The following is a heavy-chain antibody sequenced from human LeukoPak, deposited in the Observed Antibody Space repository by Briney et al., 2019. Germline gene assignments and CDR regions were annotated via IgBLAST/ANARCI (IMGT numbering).Heavy chain of an antibody. J-gene: IGHJ4*02. CDR2: IYNSGST. CDR1: GGSIGSGSYY. V-gene: IGHV4-61*02. D-gene: IGHD5-24*01. CDR3: ASGLDGYRTGFDY. Sequence: SETLSLTCTVSGGSIGSGSYYWSWIRQPAGKGPEWIGRIYNSGSTNYNPSLKSRVTISVDTSKNQFSLKRSSVTAADTAVYYCASGLDGYRTGFDYWGQGTLVTVSS.